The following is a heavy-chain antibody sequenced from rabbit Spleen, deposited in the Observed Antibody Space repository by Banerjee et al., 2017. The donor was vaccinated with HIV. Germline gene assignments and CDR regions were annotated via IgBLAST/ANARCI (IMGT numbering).Heavy chain of an antibody. Sequence: QSLEESGGDLVKPGASLTLTCTASGFSFSSGYYMCWVHQSPGKGLEWIACIYAGGSGTTYYASWAKGRFTISKTSSTTVTLQMTSLTAADTASYFCARTYGTLSGDSYFTLWGPGTLVTVS. D-gene: IGHD1-1*01. CDR2: IYAGGSGTT. CDR3: ARTYGTLSGDSYFTL. J-gene: IGHJ4*01. CDR1: GFSFSSGYY. V-gene: IGHV1S40*01.